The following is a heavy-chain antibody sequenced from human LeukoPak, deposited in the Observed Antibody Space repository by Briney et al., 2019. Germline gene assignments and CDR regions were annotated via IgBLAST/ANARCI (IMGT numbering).Heavy chain of an antibody. Sequence: GGSLRLSCAASGFTFSSYAMHWVRQAPGKGLEWVAVISYDGSNKYYADSVKGRFTISRDNSKNTLYLQMNSLRAEDTAVYYCAAPPVYCSGGSCCPGYYYGMDVWGQGTTVTVSS. V-gene: IGHV3-30-3*01. CDR2: ISYDGSNK. CDR3: AAPPVYCSGGSCCPGYYYGMDV. J-gene: IGHJ6*02. CDR1: GFTFSSYA. D-gene: IGHD2-15*01.